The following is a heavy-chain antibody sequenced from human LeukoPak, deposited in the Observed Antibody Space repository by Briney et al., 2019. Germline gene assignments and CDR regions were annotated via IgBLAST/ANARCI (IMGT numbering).Heavy chain of an antibody. CDR2: TNHSGST. V-gene: IGHV4-34*01. J-gene: IGHJ4*02. CDR3: ARSVVVPAAHKKYYDY. Sequence: SETLSLTCAVYGGSFSGYYWSWIRQPPGKGLEWIGETNHSGSTNYNPSLKSRVTISVDTSKNQFSLKLSSVTAADTAVYYCARSVVVPAAHKKYYDYWGQGTLVTVSS. CDR1: GGSFSGYY. D-gene: IGHD2-2*01.